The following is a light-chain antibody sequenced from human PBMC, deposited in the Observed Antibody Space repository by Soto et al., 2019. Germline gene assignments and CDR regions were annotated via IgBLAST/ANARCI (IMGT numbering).Light chain of an antibody. CDR1: TSDVGAYNL. CDR3: CSYAGNFIRV. Sequence: QSALTQPRSVSGSPGQSITLSCDGSTSDVGAYNLVSWYQQHPGEAPKLMIYDVIKRPSGVPYRFSGSKSGNTASLTISGLQAYDEADYYCCSYAGNFIRVFGGGTKLTVL. J-gene: IGLJ3*02. V-gene: IGLV2-11*01. CDR2: DVI.